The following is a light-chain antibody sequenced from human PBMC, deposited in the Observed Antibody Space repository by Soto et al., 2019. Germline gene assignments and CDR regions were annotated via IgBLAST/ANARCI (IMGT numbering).Light chain of an antibody. CDR1: SSDVGSYNL. Sequence: QSALTQPASVSGSPGQSITISCTGTSSDVGSYNLVSWFQQHPGKAPKLMIYEDTKRPSGVSNRFSGAKSGNTASLTISGLQADDEADYHCCSYAGSSSFVVFGGGTKVTVL. V-gene: IGLV2-23*02. CDR2: EDT. CDR3: CSYAGSSSFVV. J-gene: IGLJ2*01.